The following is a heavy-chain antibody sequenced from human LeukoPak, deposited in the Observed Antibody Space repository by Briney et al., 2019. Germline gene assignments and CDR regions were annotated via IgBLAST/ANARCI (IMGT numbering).Heavy chain of an antibody. CDR3: ARGFADYYDSSGYYHKTYYFDY. Sequence: PSETLSLTCAVYGGSFSGYYWSWIRQPPGKGLEWIGEINHSGGTNYNPSLKSRVTISVDTSKNQFSLKLSSVTAADTAVYYCARGFADYYDSSGYYHKTYYFDYWGQGTLVTVSS. CDR1: GGSFSGYY. J-gene: IGHJ4*02. V-gene: IGHV4-34*01. D-gene: IGHD3-22*01. CDR2: INHSGGT.